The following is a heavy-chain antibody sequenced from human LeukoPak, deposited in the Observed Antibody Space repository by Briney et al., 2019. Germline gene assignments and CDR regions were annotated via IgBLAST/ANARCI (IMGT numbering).Heavy chain of an antibody. CDR1: GYSFAAYW. Sequence: GESLKISCKGSGYSFAAYWIGWVRQMPGKGLEWMGSIFPGDSDTRYSPSFQGQVTISADKSISTAYLQWSSLKASDTAMYYCTRRDGYNSFDYWGQGTLVTVSS. CDR3: TRRDGYNSFDY. V-gene: IGHV5-51*01. CDR2: IFPGDSDT. D-gene: IGHD5-24*01. J-gene: IGHJ4*02.